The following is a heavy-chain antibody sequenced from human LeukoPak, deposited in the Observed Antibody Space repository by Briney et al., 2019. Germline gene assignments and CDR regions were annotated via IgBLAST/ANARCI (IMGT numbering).Heavy chain of an antibody. CDR2: ISYDGSNK. J-gene: IGHJ5*02. CDR1: GGTFSSYA. D-gene: IGHD1-26*01. CDR3: ARWPTRTIVGATIRWFDP. V-gene: IGHV3-30-3*01. Sequence: SCKASGGTFSSYAMHWVRQAPGKGLEWVAVISYDGSNKYYADSVKGRFTISRDNAKNSLYLQMNSLRAEDTAVYYCARWPTRTIVGATIRWFDPWGQGTLVTVSS.